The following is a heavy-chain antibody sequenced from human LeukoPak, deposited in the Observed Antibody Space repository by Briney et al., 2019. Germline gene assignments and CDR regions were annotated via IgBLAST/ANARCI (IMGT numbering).Heavy chain of an antibody. D-gene: IGHD2-8*02. CDR1: GGSISSGHYY. CDR3: ARTSRTGEPEYFQH. Sequence: SQTLSLTCTVSGGSISSGHYYWSWIRQPPGKGLEWIGYIYYSGSTYYNPSLKSRVTISVDTSENQFSLRLSSVTAADTAVYYCARTSRTGEPEYFQHRGQGALVTVSS. J-gene: IGHJ1*01. CDR2: IYYSGST. V-gene: IGHV4-30-4*01.